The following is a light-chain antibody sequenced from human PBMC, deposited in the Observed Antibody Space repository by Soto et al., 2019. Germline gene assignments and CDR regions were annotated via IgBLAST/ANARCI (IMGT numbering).Light chain of an antibody. Sequence: DIQMTQSPSSLSASVGDRVTITCRASQSISSYLNWYQQKPGKAPKLLIYAASSLQSGVPSRFSGSGSGTDFTLTIRSLQPDDFATYYCQQRYSTPYTFGQGTKLEIK. V-gene: IGKV1-39*01. CDR2: AAS. CDR1: QSISSY. J-gene: IGKJ2*01. CDR3: QQRYSTPYT.